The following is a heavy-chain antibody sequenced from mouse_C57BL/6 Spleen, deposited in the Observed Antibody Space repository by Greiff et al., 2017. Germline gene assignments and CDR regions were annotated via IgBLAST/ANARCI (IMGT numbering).Heavy chain of an antibody. Sequence: DVKLVESEGGLVQPGSSMKLSCTASGFTFSDYYMAWVRQVPEKGLEWVANINYDGSSTYYLDSLKSRFIISRDNAKNILYLQMSSLKSEDTATYYCAREGKTGSYFDYWGQGTTLTVSS. CDR1: GFTFSDYY. D-gene: IGHD4-1*01. V-gene: IGHV5-16*01. CDR3: AREGKTGSYFDY. CDR2: INYDGSST. J-gene: IGHJ2*01.